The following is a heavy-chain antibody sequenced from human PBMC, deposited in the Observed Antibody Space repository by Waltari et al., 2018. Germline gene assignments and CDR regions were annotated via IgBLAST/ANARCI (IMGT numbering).Heavy chain of an antibody. J-gene: IGHJ4*02. D-gene: IGHD3-3*01. CDR3: ARRSHYDVWSGPLGDFDY. V-gene: IGHV5-51*01. CDR2: ISLRDSVT. CDR1: GYSFTSYW. Sequence: EVQLVQSGAEVKKPGESLKISCKGSGYSFTSYWIGWLRQMPGKGGEWMGFISLRDSVTRYSPSFQGQVTISADKSISTAYLQWSSLKASDTAMYYCARRSHYDVWSGPLGDFDYWGQGTLVTVSS.